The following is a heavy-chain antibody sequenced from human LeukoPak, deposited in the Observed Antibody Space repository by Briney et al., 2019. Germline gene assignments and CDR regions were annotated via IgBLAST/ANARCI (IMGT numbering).Heavy chain of an antibody. CDR1: GFTFSSSD. CDR3: ARDTGSRLGY. CDR2: IYSGGST. V-gene: IGHV3-66*01. Sequence: GGSLRLSCAASGFTFSSSDMTWVRQAPGKGLEWVSVIYSGGSTYYADSVKGRFTISRDNAKNSLYLQMNSLRAEDTAVYYCARDTGSRLGYWGQGTLVTVSS. D-gene: IGHD4-17*01. J-gene: IGHJ4*02.